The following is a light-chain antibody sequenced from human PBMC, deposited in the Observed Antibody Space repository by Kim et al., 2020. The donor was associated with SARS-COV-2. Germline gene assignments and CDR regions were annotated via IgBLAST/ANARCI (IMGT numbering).Light chain of an antibody. V-gene: IGKV3-11*01. J-gene: IGKJ4*01. CDR3: QQRRNWPLT. CDR2: DAS. Sequence: EIVLTQSPATLSLSPGERATLSCRASQSVSSYLAWYQQKPGQAPRLLIYDASNRATGIPARFSGSGSGTDFTLTISSLEPEGFAVYYCQQRRNWPLTFGGGTKVDIK. CDR1: QSVSSY.